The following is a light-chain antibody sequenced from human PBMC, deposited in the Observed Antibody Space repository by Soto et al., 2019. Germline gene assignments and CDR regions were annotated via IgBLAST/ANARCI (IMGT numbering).Light chain of an antibody. CDR2: ATS. V-gene: IGKV3-20*01. Sequence: EIVLKQSPGTLSLFPGERATLSCRAIQSVSSSYLAWYQQKPGQAPRLVIYATSSRATGIPDRFSGSGSGTDFTLIISRLEPEDFGVYYCQQYGSSPPITFGQGTRLEI. CDR3: QQYGSSPPIT. J-gene: IGKJ5*01. CDR1: QSVSSSY.